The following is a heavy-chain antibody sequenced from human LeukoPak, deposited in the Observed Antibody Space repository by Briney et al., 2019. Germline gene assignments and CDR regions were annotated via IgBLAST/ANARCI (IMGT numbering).Heavy chain of an antibody. CDR1: GFTFSSYS. J-gene: IGHJ4*02. CDR3: ARASRDYVWGSYRYDFDY. CDR2: ISSSSSYI. Sequence: GGSLRLSCAASGFTFSSYSMNGVRQAPGKGLEWVSSISSSSSYIYYADSVKGRFTISRDNAKNSLYLQMNSLRAEDTAVYYCARASRDYVWGSYRYDFDYWGQGTLVTVSS. D-gene: IGHD3-16*02. V-gene: IGHV3-21*01.